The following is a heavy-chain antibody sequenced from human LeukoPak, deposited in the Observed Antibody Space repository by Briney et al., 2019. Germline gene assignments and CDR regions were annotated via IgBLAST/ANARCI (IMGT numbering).Heavy chain of an antibody. J-gene: IGHJ5*02. D-gene: IGHD3-16*01. CDR2: IRHDGSNK. V-gene: IGHV3-30*02. CDR1: GFTFSSYG. CDR3: ARCARGSDHLLWFDP. Sequence: GSLRLSCAASGFTFSSYGMHWVRKAPGKGLEWVAFIRHDGSNKYHADSVKGRFTISRDNSKNTLYLQMSSLRAEDTAVYYCARCARGSDHLLWFDPWGQGTLVTVSS.